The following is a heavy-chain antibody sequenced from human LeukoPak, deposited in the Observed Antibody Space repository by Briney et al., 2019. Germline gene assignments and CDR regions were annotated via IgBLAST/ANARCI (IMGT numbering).Heavy chain of an antibody. CDR2: INPNSGGT. V-gene: IGHV1-2*06. CDR1: GYTFTGYY. Sequence: ASVKVSCKASGYTFTGYYMHWVRQAPGQGLEWRGRINPNSGGTNYAQKFQGRVTMTRDTSISTAYIELRRLRSADTPRFFCGREMVGGVFWYFDVWGRGTLVTVSS. J-gene: IGHJ2*01. CDR3: GREMVGGVFWYFDV. D-gene: IGHD3-10*01.